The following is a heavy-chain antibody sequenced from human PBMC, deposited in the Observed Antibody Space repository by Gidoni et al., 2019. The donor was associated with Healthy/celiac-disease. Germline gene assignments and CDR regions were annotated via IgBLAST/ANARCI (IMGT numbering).Heavy chain of an antibody. Sequence: QVQLVESGGGVVQPGRSLRLSCAASGFTFSSYGMHWVRQAPGKGLEWVAVISYDGSNKYYADSVKGRFTISRDNSKNTLYLQMNSLRAEDTAVYYCAKSSRFGELSQDYWGQGTLVTVSS. D-gene: IGHD3-10*01. V-gene: IGHV3-30*18. CDR1: GFTFSSYG. CDR3: AKSSRFGELSQDY. CDR2: ISYDGSNK. J-gene: IGHJ4*02.